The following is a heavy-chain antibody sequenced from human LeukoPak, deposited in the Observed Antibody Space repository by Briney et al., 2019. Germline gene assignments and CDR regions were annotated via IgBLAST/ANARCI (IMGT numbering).Heavy chain of an antibody. CDR1: GGSFSGYY. CDR2: IYYSGST. CDR3: ARDKDSSSWYTFDY. Sequence: SETLSLTCAVYGGSFSGYYWSWIRQPPGKGLEWIGYIYYSGSTNYNPSLKSRVTISVDTSKNQFSLKLSSVTAADTAVYYCARDKDSSSWYTFDYWGQGTLVTVSS. J-gene: IGHJ4*02. V-gene: IGHV4-59*12. D-gene: IGHD6-13*01.